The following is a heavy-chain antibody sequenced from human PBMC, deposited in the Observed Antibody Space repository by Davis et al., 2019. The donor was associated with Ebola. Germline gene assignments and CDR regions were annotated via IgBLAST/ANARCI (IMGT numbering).Heavy chain of an antibody. J-gene: IGHJ6*02. D-gene: IGHD2-15*01. CDR2: INAGNGNT. CDR3: TRGAGDIVVVVAAASYYYGMDV. Sequence: AASVKVSCKASGYTFTSYAMHWVRQAPGQRLEWMGWINAGNGNTKYSQKFQGRVTITRDTSASTAYMELSSLRFEDTAVYYCTRGAGDIVVVVAAASYYYGMDVWGQGTTVTVSS. CDR1: GYTFTSYA. V-gene: IGHV1-3*01.